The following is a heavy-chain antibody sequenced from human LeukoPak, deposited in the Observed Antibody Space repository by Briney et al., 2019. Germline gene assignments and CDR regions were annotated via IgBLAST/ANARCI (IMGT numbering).Heavy chain of an antibody. CDR3: ARDLYSDDDAFDI. CDR2: INPNSGGT. CDR1: GYTFTGYY. V-gene: IGHV1-2*04. Sequence: ASVKVSCKASGYTFTGYYMHWVRQAPGQGLEWMGWINPNSGGTNYAQKFQGWVTMTRDTSISTAYMELSRLRSDDTAVYYCARDLYSDDDAFDIWGQGTMVTVFS. D-gene: IGHD4-17*01. J-gene: IGHJ3*02.